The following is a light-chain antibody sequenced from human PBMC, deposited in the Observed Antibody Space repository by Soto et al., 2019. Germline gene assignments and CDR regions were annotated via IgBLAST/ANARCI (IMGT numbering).Light chain of an antibody. CDR1: QNVNID. CDR2: SAS. CDR3: QQYNTWPFT. V-gene: IGKV3D-15*01. Sequence: EIVLTQSPATLSVSQGESATLSCRASQNVNIDLVWYQQKPGQAPKVLMFSASARETGIPARFSGGGSETDFTLTISSLQPEYSAVYYCQQYNTWPFTFGPGTKVDIK. J-gene: IGKJ3*01.